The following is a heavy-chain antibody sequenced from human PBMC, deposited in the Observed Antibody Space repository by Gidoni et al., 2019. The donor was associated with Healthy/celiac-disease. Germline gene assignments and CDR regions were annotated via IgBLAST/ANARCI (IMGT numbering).Heavy chain of an antibody. CDR3: ARDHLGYCSSTSCYTDYYYYGMDV. Sequence: QLQLQESGPGLVQPSETLSPTCPVPGGSISSSSYFWGWIRQPPAKGLEWIGSISFSGSTYYNPSLKSRVTISVETSKNQFSLKLSSVTAADTAVYYCARDHLGYCSSTSCYTDYYYYGMDVWGQGTTVTVSS. J-gene: IGHJ6*02. D-gene: IGHD2-2*02. CDR2: ISFSGST. CDR1: GGSISSSSYF. V-gene: IGHV4-39*07.